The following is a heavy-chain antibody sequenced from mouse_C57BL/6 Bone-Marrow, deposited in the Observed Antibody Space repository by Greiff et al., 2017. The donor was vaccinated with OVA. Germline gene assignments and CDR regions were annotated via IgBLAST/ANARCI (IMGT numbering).Heavy chain of an antibody. CDR3: ARSRRQPGYEGYYFDY. J-gene: IGHJ2*01. Sequence: QVTLKESGPGILQSSQTLSLTCSFSGFSLSTSGMGVSWIRQPSGKGLEWLAHIYWDDDKRSNPSLKSRPTISKDTSRNQVFLKITSVDTADTATYYCARSRRQPGYEGYYFDYWGQGTTLTVSS. CDR2: IYWDDDK. D-gene: IGHD3-2*02. CDR1: GFSLSTSGMG. V-gene: IGHV8-12*01.